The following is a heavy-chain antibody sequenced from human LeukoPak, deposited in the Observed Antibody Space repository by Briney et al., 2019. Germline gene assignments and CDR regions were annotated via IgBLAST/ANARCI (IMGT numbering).Heavy chain of an antibody. J-gene: IGHJ4*02. Sequence: PGGSLRLSCAASGFTFSSYAMSWVRQAPGKGLEWVSAISGSGGSTYYADSVKGRFTISRDNSKNTLYLQMNSLRAEDTAVYYCAKSSSGRWLNFILDSSDYFDNWGQGTLVTVSS. V-gene: IGHV3-23*01. CDR1: GFTFSSYA. CDR3: AKSSSGRWLNFILDSSDYFDN. CDR2: ISGSGGST. D-gene: IGHD6-19*01.